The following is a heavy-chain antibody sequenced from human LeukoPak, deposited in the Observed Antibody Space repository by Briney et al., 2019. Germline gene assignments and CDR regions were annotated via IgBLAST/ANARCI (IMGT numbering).Heavy chain of an antibody. D-gene: IGHD5-18*01. CDR3: ARDPEPGYCYDSVFDL. CDR1: GYRFTRYG. V-gene: IGHV1-18*01. CDR2: IAAYNLKT. J-gene: IGHJ4*02. Sequence: ASVKVSCKASGYRFTRYGLSWVRQAAGQGLEWMGWIAAYNLKTNYAQNLQGRVTMTMDTSADTGYMELRSLRSDATAVYSCARDPEPGYCYDSVFDLSGQGTLITVSS.